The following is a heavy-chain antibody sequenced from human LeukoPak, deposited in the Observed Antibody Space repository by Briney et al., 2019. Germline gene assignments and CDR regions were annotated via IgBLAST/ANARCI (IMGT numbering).Heavy chain of an antibody. Sequence: GASVKVSCKASGYTFTSFGVGWVRQAPGQGLEWVGWISAYNGNTNYAQSLQGRVTLTTDTSTSTAYMELRSLRSDDTAVYFCARDSRCSGGSCASAYSHYDMDVWGQGTAVTVSS. CDR3: ARDSRCSGGSCASAYSHYDMDV. V-gene: IGHV1-18*01. D-gene: IGHD2-15*01. CDR2: ISAYNGNT. J-gene: IGHJ6*02. CDR1: GYTFTSFG.